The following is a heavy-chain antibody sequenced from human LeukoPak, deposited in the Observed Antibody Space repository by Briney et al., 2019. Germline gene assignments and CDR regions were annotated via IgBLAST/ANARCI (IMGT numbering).Heavy chain of an antibody. CDR2: INAGNGNT. V-gene: IGHV1-3*01. D-gene: IGHD2-15*01. Sequence: ASVKVSCKASGYTFTSYAMHWVRQAPGQRLEWMGWINAGNGNTKYSQKFQGRVTITRDTSASTAYMELSSLRSEDTAVYYCARERYCSGGSCCLFDYWGQGTLVTVSS. CDR1: GYTFTSYA. J-gene: IGHJ4*02. CDR3: ARERYCSGGSCCLFDY.